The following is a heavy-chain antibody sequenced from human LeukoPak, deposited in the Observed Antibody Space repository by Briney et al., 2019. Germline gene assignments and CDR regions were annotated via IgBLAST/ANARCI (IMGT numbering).Heavy chain of an antibody. CDR3: ARHVYVSGNWPRHLHC. CDR1: GDSISSSSYY. CDR2: IYYNGST. J-gene: IGHJ4*02. V-gene: IGHV4-39*01. D-gene: IGHD6-19*01. Sequence: SETLSLTCTVSGDSISSSSYYWGWIRQPPGKGLEWIGNIYYNGSTYYNPSLKSRVTISVDTSKNQFSLELTSVTAADPAVYCCARHVYVSGNWPRHLHCWVQGSQVTVSP.